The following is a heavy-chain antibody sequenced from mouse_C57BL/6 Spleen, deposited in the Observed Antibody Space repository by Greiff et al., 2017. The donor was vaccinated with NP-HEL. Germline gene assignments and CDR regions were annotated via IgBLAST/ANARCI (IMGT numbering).Heavy chain of an antibody. Sequence: QVHVKQPGAELVKPGASVKLSCKASGYTFTSYWMHWVKQRPGQGLEWIGMIHPNSGSTNYNEKFKSKATLTVDKSSSTAYMQLSSLTSEDSAVYYCATYYYGSSYGYWGQGTTLTVSS. V-gene: IGHV1-64*01. CDR1: GYTFTSYW. J-gene: IGHJ2*01. CDR3: ATYYYGSSYGY. D-gene: IGHD1-1*01. CDR2: IHPNSGST.